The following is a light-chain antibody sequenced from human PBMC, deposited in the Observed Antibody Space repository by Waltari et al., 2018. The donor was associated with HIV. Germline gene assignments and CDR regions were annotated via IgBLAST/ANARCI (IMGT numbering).Light chain of an antibody. J-gene: IGLJ3*02. Sequence: QSVLTQPPSASGTPGQRVTISCSGSSSNIGSNYVYWYQQLPGTAPKLLIYRNNERPSGVPHRFSGSKSGTSASLAISWLRSEDEADYYCAAWDDSLSGLVFGGGTKLTVL. CDR1: SSNIGSNY. CDR3: AAWDDSLSGLV. V-gene: IGLV1-47*01. CDR2: RNN.